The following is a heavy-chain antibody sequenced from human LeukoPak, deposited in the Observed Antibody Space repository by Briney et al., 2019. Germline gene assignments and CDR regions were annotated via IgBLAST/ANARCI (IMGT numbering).Heavy chain of an antibody. CDR3: ARVGRSSNYWGRFDY. V-gene: IGHV1-69*13. CDR2: TIPIFGTA. D-gene: IGHD4-11*01. CDR1: GGTFSSYA. J-gene: IGHJ4*02. Sequence: ASVKVSCKASGGTFSSYAISWVRQAPGQGLEWMGGTIPIFGTANYAQKFQGRVTITADESTSTAYMELSSLRSEDTAVYYCARVGRSSNYWGRFDYWGQGTLVTVSS.